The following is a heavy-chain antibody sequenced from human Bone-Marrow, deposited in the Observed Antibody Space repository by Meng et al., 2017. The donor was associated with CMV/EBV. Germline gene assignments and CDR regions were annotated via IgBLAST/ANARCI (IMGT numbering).Heavy chain of an antibody. Sequence: SGPTLVKPTQALALTCTVSGFSVGASGMRVSWIRQAPGEAPEWLARIDWDDDEFYSTSLRTRLTTSKDTSENQVILTMTNMDPMDTATYYCARAITGTHSWGWFFDYWGPGILVTVSS. J-gene: IGHJ4*02. D-gene: IGHD1-7*01. CDR3: ARAITGTHSWGWFFDY. V-gene: IGHV2-70D*14. CDR1: GFSVGASGMR. CDR2: IDWDDDE.